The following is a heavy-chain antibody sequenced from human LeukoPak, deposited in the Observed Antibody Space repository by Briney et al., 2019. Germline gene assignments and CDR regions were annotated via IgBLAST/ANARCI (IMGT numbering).Heavy chain of an antibody. D-gene: IGHD6-19*01. CDR3: ARRRIAVAAYFDY. V-gene: IGHV4-39*01. Sequence: SETLSLTCTVSGGSISSYYWGWIRQPPGKGLQWIGSIHYSGTTYYNPSLKSRVTISVDTSKNQFSLKLSSVTAADTAVYYCARRRIAVAAYFDYWGQGTLVTVSS. CDR1: GGSISSYY. J-gene: IGHJ4*02. CDR2: IHYSGTT.